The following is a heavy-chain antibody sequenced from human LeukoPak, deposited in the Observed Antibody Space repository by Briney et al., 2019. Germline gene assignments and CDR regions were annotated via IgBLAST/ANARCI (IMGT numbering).Heavy chain of an antibody. CDR1: GFTFSSYG. D-gene: IGHD2-2*01. V-gene: IGHV3-30*03. CDR2: ISYDGSNK. CDR3: ARPRFGGYCSSTSCPTEGFQH. J-gene: IGHJ1*01. Sequence: PGRSLRLSCAASGFTFSSYGMHWVRQAPGKGLEWVAVISYDGSNKYYADSVKGRFTISRDNSKNTLYLQMNSLRAEDTAVYYCARPRFGGYCSSTSCPTEGFQHWGQGTLVTVSS.